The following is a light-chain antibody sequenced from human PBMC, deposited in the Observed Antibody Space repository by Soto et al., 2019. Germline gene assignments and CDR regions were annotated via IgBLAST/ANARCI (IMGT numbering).Light chain of an antibody. Sequence: DLQMTQSPSSLSASVGDRVTITCQASQDISNYLNWYQQKPGKAPKLLIYDASNLETGVLSRFSGSGSGTDFTFTISSLQPEDIATYYCQQYDNLPPALTFGGGTKVEIK. CDR3: QQYDNLPPALT. J-gene: IGKJ4*01. V-gene: IGKV1-33*01. CDR2: DAS. CDR1: QDISNY.